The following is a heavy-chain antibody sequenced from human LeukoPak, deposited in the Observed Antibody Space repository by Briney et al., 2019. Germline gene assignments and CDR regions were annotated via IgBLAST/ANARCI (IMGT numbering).Heavy chain of an antibody. CDR2: IYHSGST. V-gene: IGHV4-4*02. CDR3: ARDSPYGSGSED. D-gene: IGHD3-10*01. J-gene: IGHJ4*02. CDR1: GXSISSSNW. Sequence: PSETLSLTCAVSGXSISSSNWWSWVRQPPGKGLEWIGEIYHSGSTNCNPSLKSRVTISVDKSKNQFSLKLSSVTAADTAVYYCARDSPYGSGSEDWGQGTLVTVSS.